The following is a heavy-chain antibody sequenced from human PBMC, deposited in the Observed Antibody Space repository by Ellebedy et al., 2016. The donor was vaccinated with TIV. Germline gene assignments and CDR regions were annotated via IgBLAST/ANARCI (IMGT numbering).Heavy chain of an antibody. CDR3: ARDPRRGVIAAGKGGWFDP. CDR2: IKQDGGER. D-gene: IGHD6-13*01. V-gene: IGHV3-7*01. Sequence: PGGSLRLSCAASGFTFSSYWMSWVRQAPGKGLQWVANIKQDGGERYYVESVRGRFTISRDNAKNSLFLKMNSLRAEDTAVYYCARDPRRGVIAAGKGGWFDPWGQGTLVTVSS. CDR1: GFTFSSYW. J-gene: IGHJ5*02.